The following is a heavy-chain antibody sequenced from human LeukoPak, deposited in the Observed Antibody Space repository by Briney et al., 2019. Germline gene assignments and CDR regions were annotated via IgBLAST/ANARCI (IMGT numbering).Heavy chain of an antibody. Sequence: ASVKVSCKASAYTFTSYYMHWVRQAPGQGLEWMGIINPSGGSTSYAQKFQGRVTMTRDTSTSTVYMELSSLRSEDTAVYYCARAGRVGIVVVVAAHNWFDPWGQGTLVTVSS. V-gene: IGHV1-46*01. CDR1: AYTFTSYY. J-gene: IGHJ5*02. CDR3: ARAGRVGIVVVVAAHNWFDP. D-gene: IGHD2-15*01. CDR2: INPSGGST.